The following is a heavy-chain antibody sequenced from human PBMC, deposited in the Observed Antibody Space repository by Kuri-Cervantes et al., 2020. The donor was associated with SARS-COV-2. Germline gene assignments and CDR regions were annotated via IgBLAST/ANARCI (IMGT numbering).Heavy chain of an antibody. V-gene: IGHV3-23*01. CDR1: GFTFTTYA. D-gene: IGHD3-22*01. J-gene: IGHJ4*02. Sequence: LSLTCAASGFTFTTYAMTWVRQAPGKGLEWVSDITGSGGATRYADSVKGRFTISRDNSKNTLYLQMNSLRAEDTAVYYCAKDWDSRGYYLFDHWGQGTLVTVSS. CDR3: AKDWDSRGYYLFDH. CDR2: ITGSGGAT.